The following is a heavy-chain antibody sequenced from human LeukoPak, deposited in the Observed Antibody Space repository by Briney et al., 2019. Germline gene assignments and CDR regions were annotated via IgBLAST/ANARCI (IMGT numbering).Heavy chain of an antibody. J-gene: IGHJ4*02. Sequence: ETLSLTCAVYGGSFSGYYWSWIRQPPGKGLEWIGEINHSGSTNYNPSLTSRVTISVDTSKNQFSLKLSSVTAADTAVYYCAIYGSGSYSIDYWGQGTLVTVSS. CDR1: GGSFSGYY. CDR3: AIYGSGSYSIDY. V-gene: IGHV4-34*01. D-gene: IGHD3-10*01. CDR2: INHSGST.